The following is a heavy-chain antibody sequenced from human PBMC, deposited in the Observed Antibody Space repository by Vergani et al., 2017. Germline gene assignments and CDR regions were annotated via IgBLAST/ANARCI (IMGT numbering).Heavy chain of an antibody. J-gene: IGHJ4*02. V-gene: IGHV4-61*02. CDR1: GGSISSGSYY. D-gene: IGHD6-13*01. Sequence: QVQLQESGPGLVKPSQTLSLTCTVSGGSISSGSYYWSWIRQPAGKGLEWIGRIYTSGSTNYNPSLKSRVTISVDTSKNQFSRKLSSVTAADTAVYYCAREPAPLLAAQRYGFDYWGQGTLVTVSS. CDR2: IYTSGST. CDR3: AREPAPLLAAQRYGFDY.